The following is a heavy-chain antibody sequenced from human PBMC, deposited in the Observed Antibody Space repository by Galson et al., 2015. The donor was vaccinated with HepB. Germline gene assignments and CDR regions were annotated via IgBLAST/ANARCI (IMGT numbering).Heavy chain of an antibody. D-gene: IGHD6-19*01. CDR1: GFTFDDYA. V-gene: IGHV3-9*01. CDR3: AKSVSRGGSGWYMGASWFDP. CDR2: ISWNSGSI. Sequence: SLRLSCAASGFTFDDYAMHWVRQAPGKGLEWVSGISWNSGSIGYADSVKGRFTISRDNAKNSLYLQMNSLRAEDTALYYCAKSVSRGGSGWYMGASWFDPWGQGTLVTVSS. J-gene: IGHJ5*02.